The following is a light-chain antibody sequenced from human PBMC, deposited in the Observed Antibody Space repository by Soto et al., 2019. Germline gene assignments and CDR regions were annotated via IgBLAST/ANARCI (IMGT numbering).Light chain of an antibody. CDR2: DAY. CDR3: QQRNNWPPIT. Sequence: EVVLTQSPVTLSLSPGERATLSCRASQSFRGLLAWYQQKPGQAPRLLIYDAYNRATGIPPRFSGSGSGTDFTLTISSLEPEDFALYYCQQRNNWPPITFGQGTRLEIK. V-gene: IGKV3-11*01. CDR1: QSFRGL. J-gene: IGKJ5*01.